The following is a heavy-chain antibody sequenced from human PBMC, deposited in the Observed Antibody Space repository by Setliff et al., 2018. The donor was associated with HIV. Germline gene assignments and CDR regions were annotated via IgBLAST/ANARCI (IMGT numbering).Heavy chain of an antibody. Sequence: ASVKVSCKASGYTFTGYYVHWVRQAPGQGLEWVGRINPNSGDTNYAQKFQGRVTMTRDTSISTAYMELSSLRVEDSAVYYCAKTVALLRAARLDLDYWGQGTLVTVSS. CDR3: AKTVALLRAARLDLDY. CDR2: INPNSGDT. CDR1: GYTFTGYY. V-gene: IGHV1-2*06. D-gene: IGHD6-6*01. J-gene: IGHJ4*02.